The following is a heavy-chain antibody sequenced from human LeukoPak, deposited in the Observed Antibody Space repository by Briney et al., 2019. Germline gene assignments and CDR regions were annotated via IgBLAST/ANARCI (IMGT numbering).Heavy chain of an antibody. CDR3: ARDSPAAAGRGPFDY. Sequence: PGGSLRLSCAASGFTFSSYAMSWVRQAPGKGLEWVSSISGSGGSTYYADSVKGRFTISRDNAKNSLYLQMNSLRAEDTAVYYCARDSPAAAGRGPFDYWGQGTLVTVSS. CDR1: GFTFSSYA. CDR2: ISGSGGST. D-gene: IGHD6-13*01. V-gene: IGHV3-23*01. J-gene: IGHJ4*02.